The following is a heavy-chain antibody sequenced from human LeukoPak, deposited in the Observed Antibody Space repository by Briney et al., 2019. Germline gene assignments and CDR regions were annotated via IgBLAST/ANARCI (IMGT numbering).Heavy chain of an antibody. J-gene: IGHJ4*02. CDR3: VRDHNWAFDY. Sequence: PGDSLTLSCAASGFSFSSYSMNWVRQAPREGLQWLSYIGPNSRIIYYTDSVEGRFTISRDNAKNSLYLQMNSLGAEDTAVYCCVRDHNWAFDYWDQGTLVTVSS. V-gene: IGHV3-48*01. CDR1: GFSFSSYS. CDR2: IGPNSRII. D-gene: IGHD1-1*01.